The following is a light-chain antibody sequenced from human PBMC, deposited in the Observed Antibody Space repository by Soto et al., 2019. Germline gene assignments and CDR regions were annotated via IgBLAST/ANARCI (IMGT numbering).Light chain of an antibody. CDR3: QQYSSSPRT. J-gene: IGKJ2*02. V-gene: IGKV3-20*01. CDR1: QSVSSNY. CDR2: GAS. Sequence: IVLTQSPGTLSLSPGERATLSCRASQSVSSNYLGWYQQKPGQAPGLLIYGASTRATGIPDRFSGSGSGTDFTLTISRLEPEDFAVYYCQQYSSSPRTFGQGTKLEIK.